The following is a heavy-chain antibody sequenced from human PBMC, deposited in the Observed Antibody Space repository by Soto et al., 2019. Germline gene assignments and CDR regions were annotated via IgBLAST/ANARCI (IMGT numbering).Heavy chain of an antibody. D-gene: IGHD2-2*01. CDR1: GGSISSYY. CDR3: AGCYGSCFGY. CDR2: IYYSGST. Sequence: QVQLQESGPGLVKPSETLSLTCTVSGGSISSYYWSWIRQPPGKGLEWIGYIYYSGSTNYNHTHNSRVTISVDTTKNQFSLKLSSVTAADTAVYYCAGCYGSCFGYWGQGTLVTVSS. J-gene: IGHJ4*02. V-gene: IGHV4-59*08.